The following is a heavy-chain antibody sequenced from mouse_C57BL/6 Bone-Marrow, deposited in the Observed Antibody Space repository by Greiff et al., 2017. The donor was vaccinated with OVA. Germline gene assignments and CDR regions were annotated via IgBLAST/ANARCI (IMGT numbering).Heavy chain of an antibody. CDR1: GFTFSSYG. D-gene: IGHD2-5*01. CDR2: ISSGGSYT. J-gene: IGHJ3*01. CDR3: ARQGSYYSNYVWFAY. Sequence: EVQRVESGGDLVKPGGSLKLSCAASGFTFSSYGMSWVRQTPYKRLEWVATISSGGSYTYYPDSVKGRFTISRDNAKNTLYLQMSSLKSEDTAMYYCARQGSYYSNYVWFAYWGQGTLVTVSA. V-gene: IGHV5-6*01.